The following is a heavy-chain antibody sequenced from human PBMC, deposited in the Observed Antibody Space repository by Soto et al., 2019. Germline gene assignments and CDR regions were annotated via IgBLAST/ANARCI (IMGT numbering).Heavy chain of an antibody. J-gene: IGHJ1*01. CDR3: ARIGFDGH. CDR1: GYTFTSYG. D-gene: IGHD3-9*01. CDR2: ISVYNDNT. Sequence: QVQLVLSGSEIKKPGASAKVSCKAFGYTFTSYGIGWVRQAPGQGLEWMGWISVYNDNTNYAQKFQGRVTMTTETSSSTAYIELRCLKSDDTAVYYCARIGFDGHWGQGTLVTVSS. V-gene: IGHV1-18*01.